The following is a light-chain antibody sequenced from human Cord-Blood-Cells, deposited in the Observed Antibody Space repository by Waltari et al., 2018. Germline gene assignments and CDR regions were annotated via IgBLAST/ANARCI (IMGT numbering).Light chain of an antibody. J-gene: IGLJ1*01. CDR3: SSYTSSRYV. CDR1: SSDVGGYNY. CDR2: DVS. Sequence: QSALTQPASVSGSPGQSITISCTGTSSDVGGYNYVSWYQQHPGKAPKLMIYDVSKRPSGVSKRFAGSKSGNTASLTISGLQAEDEADYYCSSYTSSRYVFGTGTKVTVL. V-gene: IGLV2-14*01.